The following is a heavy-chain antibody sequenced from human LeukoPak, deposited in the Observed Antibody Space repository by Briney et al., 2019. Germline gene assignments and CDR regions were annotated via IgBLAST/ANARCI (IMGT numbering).Heavy chain of an antibody. V-gene: IGHV1-2*02. CDR1: VYTFTGYY. J-gene: IGHJ4*02. Sequence: SVKVSCKASVYTFTGYYMHWVRQAPGQGLEWMGWINPNSGGTNYAQKFQGRVTMTRDTSISTAYMELSRLRSDDTAVYYCARSQGSSPTTAHGYWGQGTLVTVSS. D-gene: IGHD1-26*01. CDR3: ARSQGSSPTTAHGY. CDR2: INPNSGGT.